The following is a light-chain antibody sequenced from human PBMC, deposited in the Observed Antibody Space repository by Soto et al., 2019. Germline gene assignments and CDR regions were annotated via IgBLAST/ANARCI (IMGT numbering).Light chain of an antibody. CDR2: AAS. J-gene: IGKJ3*01. CDR3: QQYGDSPLT. V-gene: IGKV3-20*01. Sequence: DILLTQSQSTMSLSPGEGVTLSCLASQSVTVNSLAWYQQKPGQAPRLLIYAASTRAAAVPDRFTGSGSGTDFALTISRLEPEDFGVYYCQQYGDSPLTSGPGTKVDI. CDR1: QSVTVNS.